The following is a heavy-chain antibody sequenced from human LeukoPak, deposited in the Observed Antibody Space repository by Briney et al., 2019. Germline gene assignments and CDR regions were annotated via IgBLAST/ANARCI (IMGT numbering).Heavy chain of an antibody. CDR3: ASEGIVATIDY. CDR1: GFTFSSYS. J-gene: IGHJ4*02. Sequence: GGSLRPSCAASGFTFSSYSMDWVRQAPGKGLEWVSSISSSSSYIYYADSVKGRFTISRDNAKNSLYLQMNSLRAEDTAVYYCASEGIVATIDYWGQGTLVTVS. D-gene: IGHD5-12*01. V-gene: IGHV3-21*01. CDR2: ISSSSSYI.